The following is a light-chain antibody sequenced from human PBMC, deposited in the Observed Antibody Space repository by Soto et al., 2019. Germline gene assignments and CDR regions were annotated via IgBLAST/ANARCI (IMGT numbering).Light chain of an antibody. CDR2: GAS. J-gene: IGKJ5*01. CDR1: QSISIG. CDR3: QQYNKWPLIT. Sequence: EIVMTQSPATLSVSPGETATLSCRASQSISIGLAWYRQKPGQAPRLLIYGASTRASGTPARFSGSGSGTEFTLTISSLQSEDFALYYCQQYNKWPLITFSQGTRLEIK. V-gene: IGKV3D-15*01.